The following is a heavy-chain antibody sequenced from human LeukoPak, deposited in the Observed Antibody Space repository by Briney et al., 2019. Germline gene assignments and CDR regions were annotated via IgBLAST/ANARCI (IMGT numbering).Heavy chain of an antibody. CDR2: IIPVLGTT. D-gene: IGHD3-10*01. Sequence: SVKVSCKASGGTFSRYAISWVRQAPAQGLEWMGGIIPVLGTTNYAQTFQNKVTITADESTSTTYMELSSLTSEDTAVYYCATSGGDYYYYSLDVWGKGTPVTISS. V-gene: IGHV1-69*13. J-gene: IGHJ6*03. CDR3: ATSGGDYYYYSLDV. CDR1: GGTFSRYA.